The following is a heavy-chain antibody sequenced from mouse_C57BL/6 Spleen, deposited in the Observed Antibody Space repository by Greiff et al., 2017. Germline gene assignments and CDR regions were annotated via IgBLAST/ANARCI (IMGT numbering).Heavy chain of an antibody. V-gene: IGHV5-6*02. CDR3: ARRGDGNSYYFDY. D-gene: IGHD2-1*01. J-gene: IGHJ2*01. Sequence: EVMLVESGGDLVKPGGSLKLSCAASGFTFSSYGMSWVRQTPDKRLEWVATISSGGSYTYYPDSVKGRFTISRDNAKNTLYLQMSSLKSEDTAMYYCARRGDGNSYYFDYWGQGTTLTVSS. CDR2: ISSGGSYT. CDR1: GFTFSSYG.